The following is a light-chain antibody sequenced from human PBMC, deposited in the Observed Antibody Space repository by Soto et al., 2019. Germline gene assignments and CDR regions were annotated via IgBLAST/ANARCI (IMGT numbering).Light chain of an antibody. CDR3: QSYDSSRV. Sequence: NFMLTQPHSVSESPGKTVTISWTRSSGSIASNYVQWYQQRPGSAPTTVIYEDNQRPSGVPDRFSGSIDSSSNSASLTISGLKTEDEADYYCQSYDSSRVFGGGTKLTVL. CDR2: EDN. CDR1: SGSIASNY. J-gene: IGLJ2*01. V-gene: IGLV6-57*03.